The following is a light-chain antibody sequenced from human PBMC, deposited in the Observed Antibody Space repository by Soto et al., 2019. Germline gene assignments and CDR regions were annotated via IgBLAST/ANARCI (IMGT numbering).Light chain of an antibody. J-gene: IGKJ5*01. CDR1: QIVSSSS. CDR2: DAS. CDR3: QHYGSSPLT. V-gene: IGKV3D-20*01. Sequence: EIVLTQSPATLSLSPGERATLPCRASQIVSSSSLAWYQQKPGLAPRLLIYDASSRATGIPDRFSGSGSGTDFTLTISRLEPEDFAVYYCQHYGSSPLTFGQGTRLEI.